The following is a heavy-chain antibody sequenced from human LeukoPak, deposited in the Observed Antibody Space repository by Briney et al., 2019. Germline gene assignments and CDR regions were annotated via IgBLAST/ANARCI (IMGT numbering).Heavy chain of an antibody. V-gene: IGHV3-21*01. CDR1: GFTFSSYS. CDR3: AKGPNYGARVDYSDF. J-gene: IGHJ4*02. Sequence: GGSLRLSCAASGFTFSSYSMNWVRQAPGKGLEWVSSISSSSSYIYYADSVKGRFTISRDNAKNSLYLQMNSLSADDTAVYYCAKGPNYGARVDYSDFWGQGTKVTVSS. CDR2: ISSSSSYI. D-gene: IGHD4-17*01.